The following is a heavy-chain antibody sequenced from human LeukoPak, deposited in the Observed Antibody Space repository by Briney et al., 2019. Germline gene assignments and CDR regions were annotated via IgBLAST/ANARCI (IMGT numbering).Heavy chain of an antibody. CDR3: ARGPYYDSSGYYLDY. CDR1: GCTFSSYA. CDR2: IIPIFGTA. V-gene: IGHV1-69*05. D-gene: IGHD3-22*01. Sequence: ASVKVSCKASGCTFSSYAISWVRQAPGQGLEWMGGIIPIFGTANYAQKFQGRVTITTDESTSTDYMELSSLRSEDTAVYCCARGPYYDSSGYYLDYWGQGTLVTVSS. J-gene: IGHJ4*02.